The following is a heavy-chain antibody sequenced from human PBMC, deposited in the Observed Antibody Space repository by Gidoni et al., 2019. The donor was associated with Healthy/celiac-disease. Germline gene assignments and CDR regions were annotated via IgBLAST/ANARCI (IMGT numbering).Heavy chain of an antibody. Sequence: QVQLQESGPGLVKPSQTLSLTCTVSGGSISSGDYYWSWIRQPPGKCLEWFGYIFYSGSTYSNPSLKSRVTISVDTSKNQFSLKLSSVTAADTAVYYCAREATMVRGVIIYYYGMDVWGQGTTVTVSS. V-gene: IGHV4-30-4*01. D-gene: IGHD3-10*01. CDR3: AREATMVRGVIIYYYGMDV. CDR2: IFYSGST. J-gene: IGHJ6*02. CDR1: GGSISSGDYY.